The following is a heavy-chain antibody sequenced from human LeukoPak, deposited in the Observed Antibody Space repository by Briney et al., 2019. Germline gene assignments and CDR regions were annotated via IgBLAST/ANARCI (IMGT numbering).Heavy chain of an antibody. CDR3: AKDGRWLLGSGYFDY. Sequence: GGSLRLSCAASGFTFSSYEMNWVRQAPGKGLEWVSYISGSGSTIYYADSVKGRFTISRDNAKNSLYLQMNSLRAEDMALYYCAKDGRWLLGSGYFDYWGQGTLVTVSS. CDR1: GFTFSSYE. V-gene: IGHV3-48*03. D-gene: IGHD3-22*01. CDR2: ISGSGSTI. J-gene: IGHJ4*02.